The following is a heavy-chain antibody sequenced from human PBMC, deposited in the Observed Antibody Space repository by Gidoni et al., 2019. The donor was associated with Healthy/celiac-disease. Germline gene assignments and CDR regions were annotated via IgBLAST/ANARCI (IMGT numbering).Heavy chain of an antibody. CDR1: GFTFSSYA. CDR2: ISGSGGSP. D-gene: IGHD3-22*01. J-gene: IGHJ3*02. Sequence: EVQLLEAGGGLGQPGGSLRVACAASGFTFSSYAMSWVRQAPGKGLEWVSAISGSGGSPYYADSVKGRFTISRDNSKITLYLHMNRLRAEDTAVYYCAKDFTMIPAAFDIWGQGTMVTVSS. V-gene: IGHV3-23*01. CDR3: AKDFTMIPAAFDI.